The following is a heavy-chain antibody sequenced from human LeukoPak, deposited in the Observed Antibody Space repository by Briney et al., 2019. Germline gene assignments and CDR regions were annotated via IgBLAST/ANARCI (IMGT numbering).Heavy chain of an antibody. D-gene: IGHD3-10*01. CDR3: ARHRPQNGRGITLVRGVTTKGFDY. CDR1: GGSISSGSYY. CDR2: IYTSGST. J-gene: IGHJ4*02. V-gene: IGHV4-61*02. Sequence: PSETLSLTCTVSGGSISSGSYYWSWIRQPAGKGLEWIGRIYTSGSTNYNPSLKSRVAISVDTSKNQFSLKLSSVTAADTAVYYCARHRPQNGRGITLVRGVTTKGFDYWGQGTLVTVSS.